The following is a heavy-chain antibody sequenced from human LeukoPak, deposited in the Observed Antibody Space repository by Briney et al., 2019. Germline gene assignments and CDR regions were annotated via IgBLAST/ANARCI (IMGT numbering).Heavy chain of an antibody. CDR1: GFTFSDYY. J-gene: IGHJ4*02. Sequence: GGSLRLSCAASGFTFSDYYMSWIRQAPGKGLEWVSYISNSDSLTYYAESVKGRFTISRDNANTSLYLQVNSLRVGDTAVYYCARWRGHGWRVNDNWGQGTLVTVSS. D-gene: IGHD6-19*01. CDR2: ISNSDSLT. V-gene: IGHV3-11*04. CDR3: ARWRGHGWRVNDN.